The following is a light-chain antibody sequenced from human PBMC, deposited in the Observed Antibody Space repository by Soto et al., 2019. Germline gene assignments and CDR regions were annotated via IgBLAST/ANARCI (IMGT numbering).Light chain of an antibody. Sequence: QSVLTQPAYVSGSPGQSITISCTGTSSDVGGYNYVSWYQQHPGTAPKLMIYEVSNRPSGVSNRFSGSKSGNTASLTISGLQAEDEADYYCISYTSSSTPYVFGTGTKVTVL. J-gene: IGLJ1*01. CDR3: ISYTSSSTPYV. CDR2: EVS. CDR1: SSDVGGYNY. V-gene: IGLV2-14*01.